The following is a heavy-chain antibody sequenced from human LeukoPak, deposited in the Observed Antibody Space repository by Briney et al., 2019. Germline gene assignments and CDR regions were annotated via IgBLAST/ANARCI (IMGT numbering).Heavy chain of an antibody. Sequence: GASVKVSCKASGYTFTSYDINWVRQATGQGLEWMGWISAYNGNTNYAQKLQGRVTVTTDTSTSTAYMELRSLRSDDTAVYYCARDFYDSSGYYHPIDYWGQGTLVTVSS. CDR2: ISAYNGNT. J-gene: IGHJ4*02. V-gene: IGHV1-18*01. CDR1: GYTFTSYD. CDR3: ARDFYDSSGYYHPIDY. D-gene: IGHD3-22*01.